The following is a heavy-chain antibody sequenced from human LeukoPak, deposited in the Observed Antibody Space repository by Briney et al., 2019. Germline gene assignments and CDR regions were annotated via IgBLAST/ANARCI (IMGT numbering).Heavy chain of an antibody. CDR1: GFTFSSYS. CDR3: ASPYYYDSSGGGY. CDR2: ISSSSYI. V-gene: IGHV3-21*01. J-gene: IGHJ4*02. D-gene: IGHD3-22*01. Sequence: GGSLRLSCAASGFTFSSYSMNWVRQAPGKGLEWVSSISSSSYIYYADSVKGRFTISRDNAKNSLYLQMSSLRAEDTAVYYCASPYYYDSSGGGYWGQGTLVTVSS.